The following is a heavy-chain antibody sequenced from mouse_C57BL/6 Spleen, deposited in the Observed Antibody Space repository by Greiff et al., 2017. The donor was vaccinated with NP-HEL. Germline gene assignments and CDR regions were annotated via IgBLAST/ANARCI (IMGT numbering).Heavy chain of an antibody. CDR2: INPNYGTT. Sequence: EVKLMESGPELVKPGASVKISCKASGYSFTDYNMNWVKQSNGKSLEWIGVINPNYGTTSYNQKFKGKATLTVDQSSSTAYMQLNSLTSEDSAVYYCARSLFITTVVAFDYWGQGTTLTVSS. CDR1: GYSFTDYN. D-gene: IGHD1-1*01. V-gene: IGHV1-39*01. CDR3: ARSLFITTVVAFDY. J-gene: IGHJ2*01.